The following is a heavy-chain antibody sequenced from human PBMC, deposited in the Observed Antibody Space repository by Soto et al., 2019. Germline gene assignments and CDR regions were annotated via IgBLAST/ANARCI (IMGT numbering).Heavy chain of an antibody. Sequence: PVVSLRLSFAASGFTFRSYGMHWVRQAPGKGLEWITLISYDGSDKYYADSVKGRFTISRDNSKNILYLQMNSLGAEDTAVYYWAKDVGIKWASFDLRGKGKLVRVS. CDR1: GFTFRSYG. CDR3: AKDVGIKWASFDL. V-gene: IGHV3-30*18. D-gene: IGHD1-1*01. J-gene: IGHJ4*02. CDR2: ISYDGSDK.